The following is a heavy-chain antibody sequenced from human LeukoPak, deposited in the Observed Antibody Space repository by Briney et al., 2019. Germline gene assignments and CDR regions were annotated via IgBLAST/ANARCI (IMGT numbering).Heavy chain of an antibody. D-gene: IGHD6-25*01. CDR2: IGTSSSTI. CDR3: ARFAAGGSYYYYMDV. V-gene: IGHV3-48*01. Sequence: PGGSLRLSRAASGFTFSTYTMNCVRQPPGKGLEWVSNIGTSSSTIYYADSVKGRFTISRDNAKNSLYLQMNSLRADDTAVYYCARFAAGGSYYYYMDVWGKGTTVTVSS. CDR1: GFTFSTYT. J-gene: IGHJ6*03.